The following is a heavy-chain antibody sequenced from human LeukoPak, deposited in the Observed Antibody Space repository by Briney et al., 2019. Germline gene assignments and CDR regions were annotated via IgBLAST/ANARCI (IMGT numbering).Heavy chain of an antibody. J-gene: IGHJ4*02. CDR1: GLTLSAYG. CDR3: ARDFYSSGNS. CDR2: ISFDGGNK. V-gene: IGHV3-30*03. Sequence: GGSLRLSCAASGLTLSAYGMHWVRQAPGKRLEWVAVISFDGGNKDYADSVKGRFTISRDNSKNTLYLQMNSLRAEDTAFYYCARDFYSSGNSWGQGTLVTVSS. D-gene: IGHD6-25*01.